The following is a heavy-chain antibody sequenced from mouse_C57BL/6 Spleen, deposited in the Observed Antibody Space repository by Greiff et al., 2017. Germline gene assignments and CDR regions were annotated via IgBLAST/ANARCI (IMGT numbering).Heavy chain of an antibody. CDR3: ATRGVKTKFDY. CDR2: INPSSGYT. Sequence: QVQLKESGAELVRPGASVKMSCKASGYTFTSYTMHWVKQRPGQGLEWIGYINPSSGYTKYNQKFKDKATLTADKSSSTAYMQLSSLTSEDSAVDYCATRGVKTKFDYWGQGTTLTVSS. D-gene: IGHD2-2*01. CDR1: GYTFTSYT. J-gene: IGHJ2*01. V-gene: IGHV1-4*01.